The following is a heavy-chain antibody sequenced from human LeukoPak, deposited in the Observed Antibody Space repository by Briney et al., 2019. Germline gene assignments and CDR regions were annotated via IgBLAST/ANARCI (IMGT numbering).Heavy chain of an antibody. V-gene: IGHV3-30*02. CDR3: ARDNWRMGGYELDY. D-gene: IGHD5-12*01. Sequence: PGGSLRLSCAASGFTFSSCGMHWVRQAPGKGLEWVAFTRYDGGYKYYADSVKGRFTISRDNSKNTLYLQMNSLRAEDTAVYYCARDNWRMGGYELDYWGQGTLVTVSS. J-gene: IGHJ4*02. CDR2: TRYDGGYK. CDR1: GFTFSSCG.